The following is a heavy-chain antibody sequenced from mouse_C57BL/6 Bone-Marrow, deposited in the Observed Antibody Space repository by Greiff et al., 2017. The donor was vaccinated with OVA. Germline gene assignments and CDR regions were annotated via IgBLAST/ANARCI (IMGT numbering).Heavy chain of an antibody. CDR1: GYTFTSYW. Sequence: QVQLQQPGAELVMPGASVKLSCKASGYTFTSYWMHWVKQRPGQGLEWIGEIDPSDSYTNYNQKFKGKSTLTVDKSSSTAYMQLSSLTSEDSAVYYCARCGNYSNYWFFGYWYFDVWGTGTTVTVSS. J-gene: IGHJ1*03. CDR2: IDPSDSYT. D-gene: IGHD2-5*01. CDR3: ARCGNYSNYWFFGYWYFDV. V-gene: IGHV1-69*01.